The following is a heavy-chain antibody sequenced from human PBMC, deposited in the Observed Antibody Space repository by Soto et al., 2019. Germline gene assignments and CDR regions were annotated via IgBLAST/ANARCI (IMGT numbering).Heavy chain of an antibody. CDR3: ARAIYETYGMYV. CDR2: ISSNGGST. D-gene: IGHD3-9*01. CDR1: GFTFSSYA. Sequence: EVQLVESGGGLVQPGGSLRLSCAASGFTFSSYAMHWVRQAPGKGLEYVSAISSNGGSTYYANSVKGRFTISRENSKNTLYLQIGSLRAEDMDVYYCARAIYETYGMYVWGQGTTVTVS. J-gene: IGHJ6*02. V-gene: IGHV3-64*01.